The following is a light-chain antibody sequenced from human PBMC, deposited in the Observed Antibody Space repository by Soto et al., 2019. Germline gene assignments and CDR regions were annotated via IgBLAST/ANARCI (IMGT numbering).Light chain of an antibody. Sequence: DIVMTQSPDSLAVCLGERATINCKSSQSVLYSSNNKNYLAWYQQKPGQPPKLLIYWASTRESGVPDRFSGSGSGTDFTLTISSLQAEDVAVYYCQQYYSTPWTFDQGTKVEIK. J-gene: IGKJ1*01. CDR1: QSVLYSSNNKNY. V-gene: IGKV4-1*01. CDR2: WAS. CDR3: QQYYSTPWT.